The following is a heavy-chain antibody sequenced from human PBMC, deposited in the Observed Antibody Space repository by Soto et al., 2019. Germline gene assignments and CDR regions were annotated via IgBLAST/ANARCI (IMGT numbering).Heavy chain of an antibody. D-gene: IGHD3-22*01. V-gene: IGHV2-70*01. CDR2: IDWDDDK. CDR1: GFSLSTSGMC. J-gene: IGHJ6*02. CDR3: ARKIASSGYYSYYGMDV. Sequence: GPTLVNPTRTLTVTGTFSGFSLSTSGMCVSWIRQPPVKALEWLALIDWDDDKYYSTSLKTRLTISKDTSKNQVVLTINKMAPVDTATYYCARKIASSGYYSYYGMDVWGQGTTVTVPS.